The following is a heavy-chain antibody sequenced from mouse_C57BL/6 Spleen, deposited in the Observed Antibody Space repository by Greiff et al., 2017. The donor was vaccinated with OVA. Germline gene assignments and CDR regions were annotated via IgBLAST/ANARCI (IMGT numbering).Heavy chain of an antibody. CDR2: INPYNGGT. CDR3: ARADYYGSSYVDY. CDR1: GYTFTDYY. V-gene: IGHV1-19*01. D-gene: IGHD1-1*01. Sequence: SGPVLVKPGASVKMSCKASGYTFTDYYMNWVKQSHGKSLEWIGVINPYNGGTSYNQKFKGKATLTVDKSSSTAYMELNSLTSEDSAVYYCARADYYGSSYVDYWGQGTTLTVSS. J-gene: IGHJ2*01.